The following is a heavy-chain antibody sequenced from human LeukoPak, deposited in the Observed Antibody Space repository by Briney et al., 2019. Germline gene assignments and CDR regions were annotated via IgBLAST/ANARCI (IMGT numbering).Heavy chain of an antibody. Sequence: PSQTLSLTCTVSGGSISSGGYCWSWIRQHPGKGLEWIGYIYYSGSTYYNPSLKSRVTISVDTSKNQFSLKLSSVTAADTAVYYCARILRVTMVRGVTYNWFDPWGQGTLVTVSS. D-gene: IGHD3-10*01. CDR3: ARILRVTMVRGVTYNWFDP. V-gene: IGHV4-31*03. CDR1: GGSISSGGYC. J-gene: IGHJ5*02. CDR2: IYYSGST.